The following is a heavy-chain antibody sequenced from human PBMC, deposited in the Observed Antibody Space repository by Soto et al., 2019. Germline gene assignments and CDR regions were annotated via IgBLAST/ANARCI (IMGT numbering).Heavy chain of an antibody. CDR1: GASINDYY. V-gene: IGHV4-59*01. CDR2: VYHNGNT. CDR3: ATEKSGSPAYS. J-gene: IGHJ4*02. Sequence: SETLSLTCTVSGASINDYYWSWIRQPPGEGLQWIAYVYHNGNTAYNPSLMNRVTISLDTSRSQFSLSLSSVTAADTAVYYCATEKSGSPAYSWGQGVLLTVSS. D-gene: IGHD3-10*01.